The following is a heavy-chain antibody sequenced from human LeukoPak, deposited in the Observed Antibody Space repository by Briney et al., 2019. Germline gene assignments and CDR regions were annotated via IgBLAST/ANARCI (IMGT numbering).Heavy chain of an antibody. J-gene: IGHJ4*02. V-gene: IGHV1-58*02. CDR3: AAVAVAGPTSIDY. D-gene: IGHD6-19*01. CDR2: IVVGSGNT. CDR1: GFTFTSSA. Sequence: SVKVSCKASGFTFTSSAMHWVRQARGQRLEWIGWIVVGSGNTNYAQKFQERVTITRDMSTSTAYMELSSLRSEDTAVYYCAAVAVAGPTSIDYWGQGTLVTVSS.